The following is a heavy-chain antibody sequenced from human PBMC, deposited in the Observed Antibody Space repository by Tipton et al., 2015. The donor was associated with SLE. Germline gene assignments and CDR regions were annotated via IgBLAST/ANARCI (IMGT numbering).Heavy chain of an antibody. CDR2: IYYSGST. J-gene: IGHJ4*02. CDR1: GGSISSSSYY. Sequence: TLSLTCTVSGGSISSSSYYWGWIRQPPGQGLEWIGRIYYSGSTYYNPSLKSRVTISVDTSKNQFSLKLSSVTAADTAVYYCASPSIAAPAPVDYWGQGTLVTVSS. V-gene: IGHV4-39*07. CDR3: ASPSIAAPAPVDY. D-gene: IGHD6-6*01.